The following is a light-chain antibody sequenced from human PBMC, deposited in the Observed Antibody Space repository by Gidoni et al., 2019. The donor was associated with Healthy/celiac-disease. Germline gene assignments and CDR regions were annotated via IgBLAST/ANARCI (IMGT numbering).Light chain of an antibody. Sequence: SSELTQDPAVSVALGQTVRITCQGDSLRSYYASWYQQKPVQAPVLVIYGKNNRPSGIPDRFSGSSSGNTASLTITGAQAEDEADYYCNSRDSSCNHLSVFGTGTKVTVL. V-gene: IGLV3-19*01. J-gene: IGLJ1*01. CDR3: NSRDSSCNHLSV. CDR2: GKN. CDR1: SLRSYY.